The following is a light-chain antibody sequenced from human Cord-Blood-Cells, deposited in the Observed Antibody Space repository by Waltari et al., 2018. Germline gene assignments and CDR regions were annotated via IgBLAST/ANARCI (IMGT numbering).Light chain of an antibody. CDR3: CSYAGSSNWV. CDR2: EGS. V-gene: IGLV2-23*01. CDR1: SSDVGSYNL. J-gene: IGLJ3*02. Sequence: QSALTQPASVSGSPGQSITISCTGTSSDVGSYNLVSWYQQHPGKAPKLMIYEGSKRPSGFANRFAGSKSGNTASLKSSGLQAEDEADYYCCSYAGSSNWVFGGGTKLTVL.